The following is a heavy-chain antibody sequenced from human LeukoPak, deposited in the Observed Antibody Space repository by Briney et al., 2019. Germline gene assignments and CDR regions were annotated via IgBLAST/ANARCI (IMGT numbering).Heavy chain of an antibody. CDR3: AKDRVRTHTALDY. CDR1: GFTFSNFA. D-gene: IGHD5-18*01. CDR2: ISGGGSPT. J-gene: IGHJ4*02. V-gene: IGHV3-23*01. Sequence: GGSLRLSCAASGFTFSNFAMSWVRQAPGKGLEWVSTISGGGSPTYYADSVKGRFTISRDNSKNTLYLQMNSLRAENTAVYYCAKDRVRTHTALDYWGQGTLVTVSS.